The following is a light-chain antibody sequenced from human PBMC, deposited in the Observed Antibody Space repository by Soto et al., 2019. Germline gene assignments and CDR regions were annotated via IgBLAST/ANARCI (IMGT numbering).Light chain of an antibody. CDR1: QSVSSCY. CDR2: GAS. CDR3: QQYYSSPPFT. J-gene: IGKJ2*01. Sequence: EIVLTQSPGTLSLSPGERATLSCRASQSVSSCYLAWYQQKPGQAPRLLLYGASSRFTSIPPRFSGSGSGTTFTPTISRLQPEDFAVYYCQQYYSSPPFTFGRGTKLEIK. V-gene: IGKV3-20*01.